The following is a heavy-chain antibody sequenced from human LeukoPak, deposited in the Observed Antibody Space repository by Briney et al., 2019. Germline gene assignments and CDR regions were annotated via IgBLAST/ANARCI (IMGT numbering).Heavy chain of an antibody. CDR1: GGIFSSYA. J-gene: IGHJ6*02. D-gene: IGHD5-12*01. Sequence: SVKVSCKASGGIFSSYAISWVRQAPGQGLEWMGGIIPIFGTANYAQKFQGRVTITADESTSTAYMELSSLRSEDTAVYYCARDQEATMYYYYYGMDVWGQGTTVTVSS. CDR2: IIPIFGTA. CDR3: ARDQEATMYYYYYGMDV. V-gene: IGHV1-69*13.